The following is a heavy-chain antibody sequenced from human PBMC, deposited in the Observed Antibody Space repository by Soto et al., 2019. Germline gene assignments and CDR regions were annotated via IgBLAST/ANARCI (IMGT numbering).Heavy chain of an antibody. CDR2: INPGNGNT. Sequence: QVQAVQSGAEVKKPGASVKVSCKASGYTFTSYAMHWVRQAPGQRLEWMGWINPGNGNTKNSQKLQGRVAFTTDTFANTALMELSSLRLEDTAVYYCARGASSVTTFSFDLWGRGTLVSVSS. D-gene: IGHD4-17*01. CDR1: GYTFTSYA. J-gene: IGHJ2*01. V-gene: IGHV1-3*01. CDR3: ARGASSVTTFSFDL.